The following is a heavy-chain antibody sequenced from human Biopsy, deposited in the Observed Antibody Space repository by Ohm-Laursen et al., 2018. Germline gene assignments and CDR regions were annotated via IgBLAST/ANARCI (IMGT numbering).Heavy chain of an antibody. V-gene: IGHV4-39*01. CDR2: IYNSETT. CDR3: ARHPTGFWFDP. Sequence: TLSLTCTVSGDSISTSTTYYWAWLRQPPGKGLEWIGIIYNSETTFYNPSLKSRVAISVDTSTTQFSLKVSSVTAADTALYYCARHPTGFWFDPWGHGTLVTVSS. J-gene: IGHJ5*02. CDR1: GDSISTSTTYY.